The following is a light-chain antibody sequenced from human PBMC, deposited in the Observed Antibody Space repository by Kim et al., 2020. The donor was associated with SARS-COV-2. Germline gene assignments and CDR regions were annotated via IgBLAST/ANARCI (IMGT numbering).Light chain of an antibody. Sequence: QSALTQPASVSGSPGQSITISCTGTSSDVGGYNYVSWYQQLPGKAPKLMIYDVSKRPSGVSNRFSGSKSGNTASLTISGLQAEDEADYYCRSYTSSRSYVVFGGGTQLTVL. J-gene: IGLJ2*01. V-gene: IGLV2-14*01. CDR2: DVS. CDR3: RSYTSSRSYVV. CDR1: SSDVGGYNY.